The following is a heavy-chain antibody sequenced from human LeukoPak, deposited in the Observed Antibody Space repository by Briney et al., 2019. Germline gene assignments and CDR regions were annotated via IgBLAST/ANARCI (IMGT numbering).Heavy chain of an antibody. J-gene: IGHJ1*01. CDR3: ASPLGYYDSSGYAYEYFQH. D-gene: IGHD3-22*01. CDR2: MNPNSGNT. V-gene: IGHV1-8*01. Sequence: ASVKVSCKASGYTFTSYDINWVRQATGQGLEWMGWMNPNSGNTGYAQKFQGRVTMTRNTSISTAYMELSSLRSEDTAVYYCASPLGYYDSSGYAYEYFQHWGQGTLVTVSS. CDR1: GYTFTSYD.